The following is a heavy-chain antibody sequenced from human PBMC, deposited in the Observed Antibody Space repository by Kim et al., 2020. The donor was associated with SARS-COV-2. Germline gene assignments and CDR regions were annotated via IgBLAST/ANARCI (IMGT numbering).Heavy chain of an antibody. CDR1: GDSVSSNLAA. CDR2: TYYRSKWYN. V-gene: IGHV6-1*01. CDR3: AQGGYGSGNFYYRYWFDP. Sequence: SQTLSLTCAISGDSVSSNLAAWNWIRQSPSRGLEWLGRTYYRSKWYNDYAVSVKSRITVSADTSKNQFSLQLHSVTPEDTAVYYCAQGGYGSGNFYYRYWFDPWGQGTLVTVSS. J-gene: IGHJ5*02. D-gene: IGHD3-10*01.